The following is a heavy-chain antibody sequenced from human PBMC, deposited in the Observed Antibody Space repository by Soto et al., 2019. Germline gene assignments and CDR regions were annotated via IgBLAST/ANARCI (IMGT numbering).Heavy chain of an antibody. D-gene: IGHD3-22*01. J-gene: IGHJ4*02. Sequence: SLRLGWVDGGLTFSRTAISWVRRAPGRVLEGDAAVGGSGGSTYYAATVKGRFTVSRDNSKDTLYLPMRRLRAEETAVYYRARSGYSSPLDSDHRGKEKLVT. CDR1: GLTFSRTA. CDR2: VGGSGGST. CDR3: ARSGYSSPLDSDH. V-gene: IGHV3-23*01.